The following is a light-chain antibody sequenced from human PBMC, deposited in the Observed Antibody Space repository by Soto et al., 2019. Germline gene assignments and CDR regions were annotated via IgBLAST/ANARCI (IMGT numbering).Light chain of an antibody. J-gene: IGLJ3*02. CDR3: CSYAGASTFA. V-gene: IGLV2-23*03. CDR1: SGDVGSYNL. Sequence: QSALTQPASVSGSPGQSITISCTGTSGDVGSYNLVSWYQKHPGKAPKLMIYECNKRPSAVSNRFSGSKSGNTASLTISGLQAEGEADYFCCSYAGASTFAFGGGTKLTVL. CDR2: ECN.